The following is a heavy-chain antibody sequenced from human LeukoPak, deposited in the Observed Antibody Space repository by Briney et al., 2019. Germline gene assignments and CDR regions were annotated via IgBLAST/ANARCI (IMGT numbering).Heavy chain of an antibody. CDR2: IIPIFGTA. Sequence: SVKVSCKASGGTFSSYAISWVRQAPGQGLEWMGEIIPIFGTANYAQKFQGRVTITADESTSTAYMELSSLRSEDTAVYYCARGPPPDYYDSSGYYIFDYWGQGTLVTVSS. CDR3: ARGPPPDYYDSSGYYIFDY. V-gene: IGHV1-69*13. CDR1: GGTFSSYA. J-gene: IGHJ4*02. D-gene: IGHD3-22*01.